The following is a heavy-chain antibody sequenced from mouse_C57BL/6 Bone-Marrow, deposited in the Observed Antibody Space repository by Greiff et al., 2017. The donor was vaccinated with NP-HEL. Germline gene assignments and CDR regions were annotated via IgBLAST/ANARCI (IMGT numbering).Heavy chain of an antibody. CDR1: GYTFTSYW. V-gene: IGHV1-53*01. J-gene: IGHJ4*01. Sequence: QVQLQQPGTELVKPGASVKLSCKASGYTFTSYWMHWVKQRPGQGLEWIGNINPSNGGNNYNEKFKSKATLTVDKSSSTAYMQLSSLTSEDSAVYYCARATMITTGYYAMDYWGQGTSVTVSS. D-gene: IGHD2-4*01. CDR3: ARATMITTGYYAMDY. CDR2: INPSNGGN.